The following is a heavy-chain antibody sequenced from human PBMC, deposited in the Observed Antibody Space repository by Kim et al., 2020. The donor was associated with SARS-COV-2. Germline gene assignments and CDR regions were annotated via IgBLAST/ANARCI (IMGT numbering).Heavy chain of an antibody. CDR1: GGSISSGSYY. CDR2: IYTSGST. Sequence: SETLSLTCTVSGGSISSGSYYWSWIRQPAGKGLEWIGRIYTSGSTNYNPSLKSRVTISVDTSKNQFSLKLSSVTAADTAVYYCARGYFDWLLDYYYYGMDVWGQGTTVTVSS. J-gene: IGHJ6*02. V-gene: IGHV4-61*02. D-gene: IGHD3-9*01. CDR3: ARGYFDWLLDYYYYGMDV.